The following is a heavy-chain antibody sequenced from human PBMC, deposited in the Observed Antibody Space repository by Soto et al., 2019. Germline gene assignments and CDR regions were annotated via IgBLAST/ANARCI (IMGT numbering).Heavy chain of an antibody. D-gene: IGHD1-1*01. CDR2: IKGDRSEM. Sequence: EVHLVESGGDLVQPGESLRLSCAGSGFTFSDYWMGWVRQSPGRGLEWVANIKGDRSEMSYADSVKGRFTISRDNAKNSLYLEMNSLRAEDTALYYCAAWPRSHWFDYWGRGTLVTVSS. CDR3: AAWPRSHWFDY. V-gene: IGHV3-7*05. J-gene: IGHJ4*02. CDR1: GFTFSDYW.